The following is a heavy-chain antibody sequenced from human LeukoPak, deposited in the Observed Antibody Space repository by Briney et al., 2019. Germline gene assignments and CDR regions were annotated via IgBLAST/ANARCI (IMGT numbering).Heavy chain of an antibody. J-gene: IGHJ4*02. CDR2: IIPILGIA. CDR3: ARVGLYCSSTSCTNLDY. D-gene: IGHD2-2*01. CDR1: GYTFTGYY. V-gene: IGHV1-69*04. Sequence: EASVKVSCKASGYTFTGYYMHWVRQAPGQGLEWMGRIIPILGIANYAQKFQGRVTITADKSTSTAYMELSSLRSEDTAVYYCARVGLYCSSTSCTNLDYWGQGTLVTVSS.